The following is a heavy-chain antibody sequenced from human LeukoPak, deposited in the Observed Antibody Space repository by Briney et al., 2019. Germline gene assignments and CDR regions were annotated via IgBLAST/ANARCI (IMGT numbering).Heavy chain of an antibody. D-gene: IGHD3-22*01. J-gene: IGHJ4*02. V-gene: IGHV3-33*01. CDR3: ARGEYYYDSSGYTSVDY. Sequence: PGGSLRLSCAASGFTFSSYGMTWVRQAPGKGLEWVAVIWYDGSSKYYADSVKGRFTISRDNSKNTLYLQMNSLRAEDTAVYYCARGEYYYDSSGYTSVDYWGQGTLVTVSS. CDR1: GFTFSSYG. CDR2: IWYDGSSK.